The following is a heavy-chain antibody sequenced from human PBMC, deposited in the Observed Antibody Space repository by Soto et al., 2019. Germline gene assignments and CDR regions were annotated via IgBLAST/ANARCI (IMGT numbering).Heavy chain of an antibody. D-gene: IGHD3-22*01. Sequence: ASVKVSCKASGGTFSSYTISWVRQAPGQGLEWMGRIIPILGIANYAQKFQGRVTITADKSTSTAYMELSSLRSEDTAVYYCARDYYYDSSGADNNWFDPWGQGTLVT. V-gene: IGHV1-69*04. CDR3: ARDYYYDSSGADNNWFDP. J-gene: IGHJ5*02. CDR2: IIPILGIA. CDR1: GGTFSSYT.